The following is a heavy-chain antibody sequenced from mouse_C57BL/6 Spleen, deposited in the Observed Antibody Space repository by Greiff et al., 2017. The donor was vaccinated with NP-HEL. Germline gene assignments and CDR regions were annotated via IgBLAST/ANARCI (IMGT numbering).Heavy chain of an antibody. Sequence: QVQLQQSGAELAKPGASVKLSCKASGYTFTSYWMHWVKQRPGQGLEWIGYINPSSGYTKYNQKFKDKATLTADKSSSTAYMQRSSLTYEDSAVYYCARGYDGYPAWFAYWGQGTLVTVSA. D-gene: IGHD2-3*01. CDR2: INPSSGYT. CDR3: ARGYDGYPAWFAY. CDR1: GYTFTSYW. J-gene: IGHJ3*01. V-gene: IGHV1-7*01.